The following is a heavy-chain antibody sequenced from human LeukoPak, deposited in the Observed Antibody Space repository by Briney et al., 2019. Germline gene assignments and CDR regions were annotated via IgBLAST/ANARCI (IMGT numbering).Heavy chain of an antibody. CDR2: IYSGGST. J-gene: IGHJ4*02. CDR1: GFTVSSNY. CDR3: ASHVYYYDSSGYYYPFDY. D-gene: IGHD3-22*01. V-gene: IGHV3-66*04. Sequence: GGSLRLSCAASGFTVSSNYMSWVRQAPGKGLEWVSVIYSGGSTYYADSVKGRFTISRDNSKNTLYLQMNSLRAEDTAVYYCASHVYYYDSSGYYYPFDYWGQGTLVTVSS.